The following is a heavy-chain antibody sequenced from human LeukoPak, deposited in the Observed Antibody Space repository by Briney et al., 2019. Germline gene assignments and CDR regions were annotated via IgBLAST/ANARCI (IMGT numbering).Heavy chain of an antibody. V-gene: IGHV3-74*01. Sequence: GGSLRLSCAASGFTFRNHWMHWVRQAPGKGLVWVARINSDGSDTSHADSVEGRFTISSEHAKDTLYLQMNSLRVEDTAVYYCARNNWGIDYWGQGTLVAVSS. CDR2: INSDGSDT. CDR3: ARNNWGIDY. D-gene: IGHD7-27*01. CDR1: GFTFRNHW. J-gene: IGHJ4*02.